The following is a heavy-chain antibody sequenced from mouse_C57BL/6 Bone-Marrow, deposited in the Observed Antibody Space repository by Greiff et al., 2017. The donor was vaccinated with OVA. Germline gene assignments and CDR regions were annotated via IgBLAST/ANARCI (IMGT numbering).Heavy chain of an antibody. CDR1: GYNFTSYG. Sequence: QVQLQQSGAELARPGASVKLSCKASGYNFTSYGLSWVKQRTGQGLEWIGEIYPKSGNTYYNEKFKGKATLTADKSSSTAYMELRSLTSEDSAVYFCARVVNYYGSSPYAMDYWGQGTSVTVSS. V-gene: IGHV1-81*01. D-gene: IGHD1-1*01. CDR2: IYPKSGNT. J-gene: IGHJ4*01. CDR3: ARVVNYYGSSPYAMDY.